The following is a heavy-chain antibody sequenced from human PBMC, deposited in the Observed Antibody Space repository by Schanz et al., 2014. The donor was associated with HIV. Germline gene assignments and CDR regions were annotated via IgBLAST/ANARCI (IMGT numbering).Heavy chain of an antibody. CDR3: AKDRNQYDSRYIGKGNYYYYYGMDV. Sequence: VHLLESGGGLVQPGGSLRLSCAASGFAFSNYAMSWVRQVPGKGLEWVAVISHNGNNDYYAESVKGRFTISRDNSKNTVYLQAKSLRPEDTAVYYCAKDRNQYDSRYIGKGNYYYYYGMDVWGQGTTVTVSS. D-gene: IGHD3-22*01. CDR2: ISHNGNND. J-gene: IGHJ6*02. V-gene: IGHV3-30*18. CDR1: GFAFSNYA.